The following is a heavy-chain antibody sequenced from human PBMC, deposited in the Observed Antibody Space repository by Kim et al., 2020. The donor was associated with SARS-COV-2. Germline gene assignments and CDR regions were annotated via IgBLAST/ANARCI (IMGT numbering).Heavy chain of an antibody. D-gene: IGHD3-16*01. V-gene: IGHV3-21*01. CDR2: ISSDSSSI. J-gene: IGHJ4*02. Sequence: GGSLRLSCAASKFTFRSYTMNWVRQAPGKGLEWVASISSDSSSIHYADSVEGRFTISRDNAKNSLYLQMNSLRAEDSALYYCARGGRTSRPYYFDNCGQG. CDR3: ARGGRTSRPYYFDN. CDR1: KFTFRSYT.